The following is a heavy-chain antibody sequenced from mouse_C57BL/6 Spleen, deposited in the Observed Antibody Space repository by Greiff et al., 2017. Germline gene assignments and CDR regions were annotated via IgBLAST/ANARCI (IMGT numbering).Heavy chain of an antibody. J-gene: IGHJ3*01. CDR3: ARDGYSAWFAY. Sequence: EVMLVESGGGLVKPGGSLKLSCAASGFTFSSYAMSWVRQTPEKRLEWVATISDGGSYTYYPDNVKGRFTISRDNAKNNLYLQMSQLKSEDTAMYYCARDGYSAWFAYWGQGTLVTVSA. V-gene: IGHV5-4*01. D-gene: IGHD2-3*01. CDR1: GFTFSSYA. CDR2: ISDGGSYT.